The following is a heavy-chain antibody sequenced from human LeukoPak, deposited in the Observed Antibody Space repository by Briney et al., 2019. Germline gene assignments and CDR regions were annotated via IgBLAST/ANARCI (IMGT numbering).Heavy chain of an antibody. CDR3: AKDQGGDFYYFDY. V-gene: IGHV3-23*01. J-gene: IGHJ4*02. CDR1: GFTFSSYA. Sequence: GGSLRLSCAASGFTFSSYAMSWVRQAPGKGLEWVSAISGSGGSTYYAGSVKGRFTISRDNSKNTLYLQMNSLRAEDTAVHYCAKDQGGDFYYFDYWGQGTLVTVSS. CDR2: ISGSGGST. D-gene: IGHD2-21*02.